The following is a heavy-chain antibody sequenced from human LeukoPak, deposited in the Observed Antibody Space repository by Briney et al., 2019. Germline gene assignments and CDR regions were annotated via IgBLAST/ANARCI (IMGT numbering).Heavy chain of an antibody. CDR2: ISSSSSYI. V-gene: IGHV3-21*04. J-gene: IGHJ4*02. CDR3: AKDNGYNWKPYDY. D-gene: IGHD1-20*01. Sequence: GGSLRLSCAASGFTFSSYSMNWVRQAPGKGLEWVSSISSSSSYIYYADSVKGRFTISRDNSKNTLYLQMNSLRAEDTAVYYCAKDNGYNWKPYDYWGQGTLVTVSS. CDR1: GFTFSSYS.